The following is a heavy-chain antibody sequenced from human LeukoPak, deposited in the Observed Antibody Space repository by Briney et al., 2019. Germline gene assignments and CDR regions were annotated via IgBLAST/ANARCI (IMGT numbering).Heavy chain of an antibody. Sequence: GASVKVSCKASGGTFSSYAISWVRQAPGQGLEWMGGIIPIFGTANYAQKFQGRVTITTDESTSTAYMELSSLRSEDTAVYYCARTPSIAAAGRGPRSADAFDIWGQGTMVTVSS. V-gene: IGHV1-69*05. CDR3: ARTPSIAAAGRGPRSADAFDI. CDR2: IIPIFGTA. D-gene: IGHD6-13*01. CDR1: GGTFSSYA. J-gene: IGHJ3*02.